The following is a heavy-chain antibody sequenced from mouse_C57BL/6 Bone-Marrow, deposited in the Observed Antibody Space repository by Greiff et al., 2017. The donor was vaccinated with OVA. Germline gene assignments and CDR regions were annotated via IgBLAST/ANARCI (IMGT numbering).Heavy chain of an antibody. CDR3: ARRRYFDY. Sequence: VKLQQPGAELVMPGASVKLSCKASGYTFTSYWMHWVKQRPGQGLEWIGEIDPSDSYTNYNQKFKGKSTLTVDKSSSTAYMQLSSLTSEDSAVYYCARRRYFDYWGQGTTLTVSS. J-gene: IGHJ2*01. CDR1: GYTFTSYW. CDR2: IDPSDSYT. V-gene: IGHV1-69*01.